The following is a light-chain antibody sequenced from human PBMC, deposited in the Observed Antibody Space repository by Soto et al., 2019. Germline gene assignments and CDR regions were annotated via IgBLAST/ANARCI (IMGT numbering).Light chain of an antibody. J-gene: IGKJ5*01. CDR2: KAS. Sequence: DIQMTQSPSTLSASVGDRVTITCRASQSISSWLAWYQQKPGKAPKLLIYKASSLESGVPSRFSGSGSGTDFTLTISGLQPDDFATYYCQQTYHSPAFGQGTRREIK. CDR3: QQTYHSPA. V-gene: IGKV1-5*03. CDR1: QSISSW.